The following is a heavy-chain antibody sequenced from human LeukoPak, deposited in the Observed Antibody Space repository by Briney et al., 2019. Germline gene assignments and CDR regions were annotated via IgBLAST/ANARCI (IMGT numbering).Heavy chain of an antibody. J-gene: IGHJ4*02. Sequence: PSETLSLTCAVSGYSISSGYYWGWIRQPPGKGLEWIGSIYHSGSTNYNPSLKSRVTISVDTSKNQFSLKLSSVTAADTAVYYCARGIVTYYDILTGYPLSNDYFDYWGQGTLVTVSS. D-gene: IGHD3-9*01. CDR1: GYSISSGYY. CDR3: ARGIVTYYDILTGYPLSNDYFDY. CDR2: IYHSGST. V-gene: IGHV4-38-2*01.